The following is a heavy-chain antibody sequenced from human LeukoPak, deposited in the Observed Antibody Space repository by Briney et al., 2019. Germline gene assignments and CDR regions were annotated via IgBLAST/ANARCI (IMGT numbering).Heavy chain of an antibody. CDR1: GFTFSSYA. Sequence: QPGGSLRLSCAASGFTFSSYAMHWVRQAPGKGLEWLAYIASDGNNKYYGDSVKGRFTISRDNSKNTLTLQMNSLRPEDTAVYYCVKRGARGTFYFDSWGQGTLVTVSS. V-gene: IGHV3-30*02. D-gene: IGHD3-10*01. J-gene: IGHJ4*02. CDR3: VKRGARGTFYFDS. CDR2: IASDGNNK.